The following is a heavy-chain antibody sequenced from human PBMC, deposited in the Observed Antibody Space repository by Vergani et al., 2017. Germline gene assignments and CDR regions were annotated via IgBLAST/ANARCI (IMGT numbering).Heavy chain of an antibody. D-gene: IGHD5-12*01. J-gene: IGHJ6*02. CDR2: INPSGGST. CDR1: GYTFTSYY. Sequence: QVQLVQSGAEVKKPGASVKVSCKASGYTFTSYYMHWVRQAPGQGLEWMGIINPSGGSTSYAQKFQGRVTMTRDTSTSTVYMELSSLRSEVTAVYYCARARGYSGYAHYGMDVWGQGTTVTVSS. CDR3: ARARGYSGYAHYGMDV. V-gene: IGHV1-46*01.